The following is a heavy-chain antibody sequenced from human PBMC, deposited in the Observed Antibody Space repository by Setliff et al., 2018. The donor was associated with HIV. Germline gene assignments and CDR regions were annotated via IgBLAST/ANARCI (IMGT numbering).Heavy chain of an antibody. J-gene: IGHJ4*02. Sequence: PSETLSLTCTVSGYSISSGYYWGWIRQPPGKGLEWIGSIYHSGSTYYNPSLKSRVTISVDTSKNQFSLKLSSVTAADTAMYYCVRDDYGYNGKGFDYWGPGTLVTV. CDR2: IYHSGST. D-gene: IGHD4-17*01. CDR3: VRDDYGYNGKGFDY. V-gene: IGHV4-38-2*02. CDR1: GYSISSGYY.